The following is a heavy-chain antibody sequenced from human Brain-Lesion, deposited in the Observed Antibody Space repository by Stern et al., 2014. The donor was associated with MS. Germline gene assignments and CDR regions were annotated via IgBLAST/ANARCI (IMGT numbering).Heavy chain of an antibody. Sequence: VQLVESGAEVKKPGASVKVSCKTSGYIFTGYYIHWVRQAPGQGLEWMAWINPNTGGTKYAQKVQGRVTMSRDTSISTAYVELSSLTSDDTAVYYCARDQRGITIFGEVTDYYYLGMDVWGQGTTVTVSS. CDR2: INPNTGGT. CDR1: GYIFTGYY. J-gene: IGHJ6*02. D-gene: IGHD3-3*01. V-gene: IGHV1-2*02. CDR3: ARDQRGITIFGEVTDYYYLGMDV.